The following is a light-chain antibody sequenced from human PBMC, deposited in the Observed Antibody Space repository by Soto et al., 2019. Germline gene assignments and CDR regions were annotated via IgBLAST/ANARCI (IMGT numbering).Light chain of an antibody. J-gene: IGKJ5*01. CDR3: QQYGSSPIT. CDR2: GSS. CDR1: QSVISTY. V-gene: IGKV3-20*01. Sequence: EIVLTQSPGTLSLSPGERATLSCRASQSVISTYLAWYQQKPGQAPRLLIYGSSSRATGIPDRFSGSGSGTDFTLTISRLEPEDFAVYYCQQYGSSPITFGQGTRLEIK.